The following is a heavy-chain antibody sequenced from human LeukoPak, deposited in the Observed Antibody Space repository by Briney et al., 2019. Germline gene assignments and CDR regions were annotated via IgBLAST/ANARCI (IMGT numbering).Heavy chain of an antibody. J-gene: IGHJ4*02. CDR3: VREGYGPLDF. CDR1: GLTLSSYW. D-gene: IGHD5-12*01. CDR2: IKQDGSEK. Sequence: EGSLRLSCAASGLTLSSYWMSWVRQAPGKGLEWVANIKQDGSEKYYVDSVEGRFTISRDNAKNSLYLQMNSLRAEDTAVYYCVREGYGPLDFWGQGTLVTVSS. V-gene: IGHV3-7*01.